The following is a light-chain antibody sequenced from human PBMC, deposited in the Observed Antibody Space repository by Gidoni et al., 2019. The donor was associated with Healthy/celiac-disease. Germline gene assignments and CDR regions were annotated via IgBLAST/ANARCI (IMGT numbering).Light chain of an antibody. J-gene: IGKJ2*03. Sequence: DIQMTQSPSSLSASVGDRVTITCQASQDISNYLNWYQQKPGKAPKLLIYDASNLETGVPSRFSGSGYGTDFTFTISSLQPEDIATYYCKQYDNLPYSFXQXTKLEIK. CDR3: KQYDNLPYS. V-gene: IGKV1-33*01. CDR1: QDISNY. CDR2: DAS.